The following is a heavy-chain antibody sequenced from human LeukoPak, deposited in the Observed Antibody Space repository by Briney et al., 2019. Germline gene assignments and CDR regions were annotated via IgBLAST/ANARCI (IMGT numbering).Heavy chain of an antibody. D-gene: IGHD2-15*01. J-gene: IGHJ3*02. Sequence: SETLSLTCTVSGGSISSYYWSWIRQPPGKGLEWIGYIYYSGSTDYNPSLKSRVTISVDTSNNQFFLKLSSVTAADTAVYYCARVYSASRGSNAFDIWGQGTMVTVSS. V-gene: IGHV4-59*12. CDR1: GGSISSYY. CDR2: IYYSGST. CDR3: ARVYSASRGSNAFDI.